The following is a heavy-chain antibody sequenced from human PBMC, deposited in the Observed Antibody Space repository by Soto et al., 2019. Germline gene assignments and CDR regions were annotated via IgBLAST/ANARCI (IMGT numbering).Heavy chain of an antibody. J-gene: IGHJ4*02. CDR1: GGTFSRYG. CDR3: AREKDSAGLYNYGLHY. V-gene: IGHV1-69*01. D-gene: IGHD1-1*01. Sequence: QVQLVQSGAEVKKPGSSVKVSCKASGGTFSRYGISWVRQAPGQGLEWMGGIIPIFATANYAQKFQGRVTISADESSSTAYMEMSSLRSQDTAVYYCAREKDSAGLYNYGLHYWGQGTLVTVSS. CDR2: IIPIFATA.